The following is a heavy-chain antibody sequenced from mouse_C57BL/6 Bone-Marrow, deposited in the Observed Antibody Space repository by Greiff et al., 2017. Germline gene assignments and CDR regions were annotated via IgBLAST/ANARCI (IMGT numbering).Heavy chain of an antibody. CDR2: IDPENGDT. Sequence: EVQLQQSGAELVRPGASVKLSCTASGFNIKDDYMHWVKQRPEQGLEWIGWIDPENGDTEYASKFQGKATITAAPSSNTAYLQLSSLTSEDTAGYYCTDYSYGGSYGAMDYWGQGTTVTVSS. V-gene: IGHV14-4*01. CDR1: GFNIKDDY. CDR3: TDYSYGGSYGAMDY. J-gene: IGHJ4*01. D-gene: IGHD1-1*01.